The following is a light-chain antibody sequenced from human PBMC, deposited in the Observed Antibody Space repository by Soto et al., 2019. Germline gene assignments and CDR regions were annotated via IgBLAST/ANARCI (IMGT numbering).Light chain of an antibody. CDR3: QQYNSYPLT. CDR1: QTISSW. J-gene: IGKJ4*01. CDR2: KAS. V-gene: IGKV1-5*03. Sequence: ITCLASQTISSWLAWYQQKPGQAPKLLIYKASSLESAVPSRFSGSGSGTEFTLTISGLQPDDFATYYCQQYNSYPLTFGGGTKVDIK.